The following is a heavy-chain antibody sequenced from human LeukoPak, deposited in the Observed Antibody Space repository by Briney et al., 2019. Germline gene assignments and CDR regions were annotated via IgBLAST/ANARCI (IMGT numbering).Heavy chain of an antibody. CDR3: ARSSGELLGAFDI. V-gene: IGHV4-38-2*02. J-gene: IGHJ3*02. CDR2: IYHSGST. Sequence: SGTLSLTCTVSGYSISSGYYWGWIRQPPGKGLEWIGSIYHSGSTYYNPSLKSRVTISVDTSKNQFSLKLSSVTAADTAVYYCARSSGELLGAFDIWGQGTMVTVSS. D-gene: IGHD1-26*01. CDR1: GYSISSGYY.